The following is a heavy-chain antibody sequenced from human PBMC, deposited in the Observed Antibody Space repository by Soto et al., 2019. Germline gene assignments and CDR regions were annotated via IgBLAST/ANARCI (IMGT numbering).Heavy chain of an antibody. V-gene: IGHV4-31*03. J-gene: IGHJ5*02. D-gene: IGHD3-16*01. CDR3: ARIGGGSVDT. CDR1: GGSISSGGYN. CDR2: IYYSGTT. Sequence: QVQLQETGPGLVKPSQTLSLTCTVSGGSISSGGYNWSWIRQYPGKGLEWLGYIYYSGTTYYNPSLKSRVSISIDTSKDQFSLTLGSVTAADTAVYYCARIGGGSVDTWGQGTLVIVSS.